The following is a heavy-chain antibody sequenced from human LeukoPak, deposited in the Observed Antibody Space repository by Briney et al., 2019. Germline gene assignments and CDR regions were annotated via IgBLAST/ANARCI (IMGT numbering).Heavy chain of an antibody. J-gene: IGHJ6*02. CDR2: ISASGGST. CDR3: AKDISTFGYYGMDV. D-gene: IGHD3-16*01. Sequence: GGSLRLSCAASGFTFGSYAMSWVRQAPGKGLEWVSGISASGGSTYYADSVKGRFTISRDNSKNTLFLQMDSLRAEDTAVYYCAKDISTFGYYGMDVWGQGTTVTVSS. V-gene: IGHV3-23*01. CDR1: GFTFGSYA.